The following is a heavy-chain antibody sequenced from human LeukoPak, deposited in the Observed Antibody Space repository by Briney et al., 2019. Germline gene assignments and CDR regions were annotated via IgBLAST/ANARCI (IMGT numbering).Heavy chain of an antibody. CDR2: IYYSGST. J-gene: IGHJ4*02. D-gene: IGHD2-21*02. CDR3: ARRWAFCGGDCWAH. CDR1: GGSFSGYY. V-gene: IGHV4-39*01. Sequence: PSETLSLTCAVYGGSFSGYYWGWIRQPPGKGLEWIGSIYYSGSTYFNPSLKSRVTISVDTSKNQFSLKLNSVGTADTAVYYCARRWAFCGGDCWAHWGQGTLVTVSS.